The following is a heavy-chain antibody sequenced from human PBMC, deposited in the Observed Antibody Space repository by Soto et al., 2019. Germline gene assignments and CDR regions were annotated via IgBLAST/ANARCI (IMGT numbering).Heavy chain of an antibody. CDR2: ISGSGGHT. J-gene: IGHJ5*02. CDR3: AKIEMGWFAH. V-gene: IGHV3-23*01. Sequence: PGGSLRLSCTGSGFSFFSYAMSWVRQAPGKGLEWVSTISGSGGHTYYADSVKGRFVVSRDNDKNTVYLHMSSLTGDDTAVYFCAKIEMGWFAHWGQGTQVTVSS. D-gene: IGHD2-8*01. CDR1: GFSFFSYA.